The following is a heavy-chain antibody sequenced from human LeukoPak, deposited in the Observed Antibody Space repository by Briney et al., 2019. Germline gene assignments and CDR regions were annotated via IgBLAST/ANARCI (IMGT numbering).Heavy chain of an antibody. CDR1: GFSFNSCA. Sequence: PGGSLRLSYAHSGFSFNSCAMKCVHQAPGKGLEWVSYITASSSTIYYADSVKGRFTISRDNAKNSLYLQMNSLRDEDTAVYYCSRDDYDSRAYYFFEFWGQGTLVTVAA. D-gene: IGHD3-22*01. CDR2: ITASSSTI. V-gene: IGHV3-48*02. J-gene: IGHJ4*02. CDR3: SRDDYDSRAYYFFEF.